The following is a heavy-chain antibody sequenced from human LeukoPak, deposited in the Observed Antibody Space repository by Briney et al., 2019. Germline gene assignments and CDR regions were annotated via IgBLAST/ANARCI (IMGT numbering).Heavy chain of an antibody. CDR3: ARGRAYGSGSYYRSPYNWFDP. CDR1: GGSFSGYY. V-gene: IGHV4-34*01. J-gene: IGHJ5*02. Sequence: SETLSLTCAVYGGSFSGYYWSWIRQPPGKGLKWIGEFKHRGSTNYNPSLKSRVTISVDTSKNQFSLKLSSVTAADTAVYYCARGRAYGSGSYYRSPYNWFDPWGQGTLVTVSS. D-gene: IGHD3-10*01. CDR2: FKHRGST.